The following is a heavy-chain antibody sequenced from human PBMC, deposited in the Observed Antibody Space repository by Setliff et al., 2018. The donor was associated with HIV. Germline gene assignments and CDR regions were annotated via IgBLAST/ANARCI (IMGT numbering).Heavy chain of an antibody. CDR1: GFIFSDYY. V-gene: IGHV3-11*04. J-gene: IGHJ6*02. Sequence: PGGSLRLSCAASGFIFSDYYMSWVRQAPGKGLEFVAHISPDGKTIHFADAVKGRFTISRDNAKNSLYLQKNSLRAEDTAVYYCARDGPGLSKADYYGMDVWGQGTKGTVSS. CDR2: ISPDGKTI. CDR3: ARDGPGLSKADYYGMDV.